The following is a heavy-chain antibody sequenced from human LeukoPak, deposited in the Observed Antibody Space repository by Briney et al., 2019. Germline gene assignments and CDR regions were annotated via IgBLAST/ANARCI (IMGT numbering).Heavy chain of an antibody. CDR3: ARGSHSSFDY. V-gene: IGHV6-1*01. D-gene: IGHD3-10*01. CDR2: AYYRPTFNT. J-gene: IGHJ4*02. CDR1: GESLSNNNVA. Sequence: SQTLSLTCAIYGESLSNNNVAWNWITQSPSLGLEWLGRAYYRPTFNTDYAASVKSRIAINSDTSKNQFSLQLNSVTPEDTGVYYCARGSHSSFDYWGQGTLVTVSS.